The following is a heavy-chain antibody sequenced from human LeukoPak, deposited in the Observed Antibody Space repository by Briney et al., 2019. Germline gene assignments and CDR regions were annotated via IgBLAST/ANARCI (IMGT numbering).Heavy chain of an antibody. J-gene: IGHJ4*02. CDR1: GFTFSSYA. V-gene: IGHV3-23*01. D-gene: IGHD1-26*01. Sequence: QAGGSLRLSCAASGFTFSSYAMSWVRQAPGKGLEWVSAISGSGGSTYYADSVKGRFTISRDNSKNTLYMQMNSLRAEDTAVYYCSKDQTPGRELLRGGNFYYWGQRTLVNVLS. CDR3: SKDQTPGRELLRGGNFYY. CDR2: ISGSGGST.